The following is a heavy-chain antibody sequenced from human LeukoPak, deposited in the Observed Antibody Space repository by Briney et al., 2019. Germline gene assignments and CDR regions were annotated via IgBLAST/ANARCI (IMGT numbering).Heavy chain of an antibody. Sequence: SETLSLTCSVSGGSISSGGYYWNWIRQPAGKGLEWIVRIYNSGCTNYNPSLKSRVTISVDTSKNRFSLKLTSVTAADTAVYYCAREGLNMVRGVIPKEAWGWFDPWGQGTLVTVSS. D-gene: IGHD3-10*01. J-gene: IGHJ5*02. CDR1: GGSISSGGYY. V-gene: IGHV4-61*02. CDR2: IYNSGCT. CDR3: AREGLNMVRGVIPKEAWGWFDP.